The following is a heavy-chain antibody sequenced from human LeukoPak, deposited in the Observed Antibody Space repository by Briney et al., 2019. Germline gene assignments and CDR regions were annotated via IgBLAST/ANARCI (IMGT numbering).Heavy chain of an antibody. CDR3: TSGARSYGTYYYYYMDV. CDR2: IRSTANGYAT. D-gene: IGHD1-26*01. V-gene: IGHV3-73*01. CDR1: GFTFSGSA. Sequence: GGSLRLSCAASGFTFSGSALHWVRQASGKGLEWVGRIRSTANGYATAYAASVKGRFTISRDDSKNTAYLQMDSLKTEDTAVYYCTSGARSYGTYYYYYMDVWGKGTTVTVSS. J-gene: IGHJ6*03.